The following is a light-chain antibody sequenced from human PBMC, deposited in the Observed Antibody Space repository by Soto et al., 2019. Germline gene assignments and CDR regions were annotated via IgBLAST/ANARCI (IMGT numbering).Light chain of an antibody. CDR3: QQRSNWPPG. CDR1: QCVSSY. Sequence: EIVLTQSPATLSLSPGERATLSCRASQCVSSYLAWYKQKPGQAPRLLIYDASNRATGIPARFSGSGSGTDFTLTISSLEPEDFAVYYCQQRSNWPPGFGQGTKVEIK. J-gene: IGKJ1*01. CDR2: DAS. V-gene: IGKV3-11*01.